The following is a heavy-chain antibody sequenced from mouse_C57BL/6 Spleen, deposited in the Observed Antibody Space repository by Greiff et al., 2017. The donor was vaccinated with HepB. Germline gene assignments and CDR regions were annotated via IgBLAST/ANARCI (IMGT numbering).Heavy chain of an antibody. J-gene: IGHJ4*01. CDR1: GYTFTSYD. CDR3: ARTPSYDYDYAMDY. Sequence: QVQLQQSGPELVKPGASVKLSCKASGYTFTSYDINWVKQRPGQGLEWIGWIYPRDGSTKYNEKFKGKATLTVDTSSSTAYMELHSLTSEDSAVYFCARTPSYDYDYAMDYWGQRTSVTVSS. V-gene: IGHV1-85*01. CDR2: IYPRDGST. D-gene: IGHD2-4*01.